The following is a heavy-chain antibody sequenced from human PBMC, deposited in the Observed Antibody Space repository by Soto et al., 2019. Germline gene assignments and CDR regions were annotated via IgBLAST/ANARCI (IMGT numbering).Heavy chain of an antibody. CDR2: ISAYNGNT. V-gene: IGHV1-18*01. CDR1: GYTFTSYG. Sequence: QVQLVQSGAEVKKPGASVKVSCKASGYTFTSYGISWVRQAPGQGLEWMGWISAYNGNTNYAQKLQGRVTMTTDTSTSTADMELRSLRSDDTAVYYCARWYYGDYDLIFPDYWGQGTLVTVSS. J-gene: IGHJ4*02. CDR3: ARWYYGDYDLIFPDY. D-gene: IGHD4-17*01.